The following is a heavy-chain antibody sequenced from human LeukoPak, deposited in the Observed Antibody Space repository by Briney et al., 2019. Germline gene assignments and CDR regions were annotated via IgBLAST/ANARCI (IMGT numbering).Heavy chain of an antibody. CDR2: FYWDDDK. Sequence: ESGPTLVNPTQTLTLTCTFSGFSLSTSGVGVGWIRQPPGKALEWLALFYWDDDKRYSPSLKSRLTITKDTSKNQVVLTMTNMDPVDTATYYCAHLAVWESYRENLVDYWGQGTLVTVSS. J-gene: IGHJ4*02. V-gene: IGHV2-5*02. CDR3: AHLAVWESYRENLVDY. D-gene: IGHD3-16*02. CDR1: GFSLSTSGVG.